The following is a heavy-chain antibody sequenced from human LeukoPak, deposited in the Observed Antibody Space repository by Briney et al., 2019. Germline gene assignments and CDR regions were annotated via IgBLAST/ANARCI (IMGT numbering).Heavy chain of an antibody. CDR2: IYYSGST. CDR1: GGSISSGGYY. D-gene: IGHD3-16*02. J-gene: IGHJ5*02. Sequence: PSETLSLTCTVSGGSISSGGYYWSWIRQHPGKGLEWIGYIYYSGSTYYNPSLKSRVTISVDTSKNQFSLKLSSVTAADTAVYYCARGTRGAIRPNWFDPWGQGTLVTVSS. V-gene: IGHV4-31*03. CDR3: ARGTRGAIRPNWFDP.